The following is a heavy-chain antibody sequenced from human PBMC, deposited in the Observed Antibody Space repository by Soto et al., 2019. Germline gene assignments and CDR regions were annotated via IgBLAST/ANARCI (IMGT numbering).Heavy chain of an antibody. CDR3: ARVGTMVRSNWFDP. CDR1: GGSITSGDYY. V-gene: IGHV4-30-4*01. CDR2: IYYSGST. J-gene: IGHJ5*02. D-gene: IGHD3-10*01. Sequence: QVQLQESGPGLVKPSQTLSLTCTVYGGSITSGDYYWSWIRQPPGKGLEWIGYIYYSGSTYYNPSLKPRLTISVDTSKNQFSLRLSSVTAADTAVYYCARVGTMVRSNWFDPWGQGTLVTVSS.